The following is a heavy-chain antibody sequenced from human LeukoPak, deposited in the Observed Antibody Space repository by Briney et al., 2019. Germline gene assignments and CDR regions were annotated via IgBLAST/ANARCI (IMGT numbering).Heavy chain of an antibody. CDR3: ARKTAAGTGWFDP. CDR1: GGSISTYY. V-gene: IGHV4-59*12. CDR2: IYYTGST. D-gene: IGHD6-13*01. Sequence: SETLSLTCTVSGGSISTYYWSWIRQAPGKGLEWIGFIYYTGSTNYNPSLKSRVTISVDKSKNQFSLKLSSVTAADTAVYYCARKTAAGTGWFDPWGQGTLVTVSS. J-gene: IGHJ5*02.